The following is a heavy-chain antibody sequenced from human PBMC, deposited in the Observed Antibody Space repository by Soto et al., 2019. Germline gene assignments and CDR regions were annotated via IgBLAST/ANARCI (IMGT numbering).Heavy chain of an antibody. V-gene: IGHV3-30-3*01. J-gene: IGHJ4*02. CDR2: ISYDGSNK. CDR1: GFTFSSYA. CDR3: ARVSSGDY. D-gene: IGHD7-27*01. Sequence: QVPLVESGGGVVQPGRSLRLSCAASGFTFSSYAMHWVRQAPGKGLEWVAVISYDGSNKYYADSVKGRFTISRDNSKNTLYLQINSLRAEDTAVYYCARVSSGDYWGQGTLVTVSS.